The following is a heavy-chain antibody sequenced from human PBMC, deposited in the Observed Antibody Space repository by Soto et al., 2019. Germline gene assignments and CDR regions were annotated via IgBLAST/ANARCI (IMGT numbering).Heavy chain of an antibody. D-gene: IGHD2-21*01. V-gene: IGHV3-30*18. Sequence: QVQLVESGGGVVQPGRSLRLSCAASGFTFSSYVMHWVRQAPGKGLEWVAVISYDGSNKYYADSVKGRFTISRDNSKHTLYLHRNSLRAEDTAVYYSAKDCLGGLGDSTHNLDYWDQGTLVTVSS. J-gene: IGHJ4*02. CDR3: AKDCLGGLGDSTHNLDY. CDR1: GFTFSSYV. CDR2: ISYDGSNK.